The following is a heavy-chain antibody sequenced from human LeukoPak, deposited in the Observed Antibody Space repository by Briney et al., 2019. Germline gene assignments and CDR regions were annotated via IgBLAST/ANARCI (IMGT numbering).Heavy chain of an antibody. CDR1: GYIFTGYH. CDR2: INPNSGDT. V-gene: IGHV1-2*02. J-gene: IGHJ4*02. CDR3: ARDAGLDY. Sequence: ASVKVSCKASGYIFTGYHMHWVRQAPGQGLEWMGWINPNSGDTNCAQKFQGRVTMTTDTSISTAYMDLSGMRSDDTAVYYCARDAGLDYWGQGTLVTVSS.